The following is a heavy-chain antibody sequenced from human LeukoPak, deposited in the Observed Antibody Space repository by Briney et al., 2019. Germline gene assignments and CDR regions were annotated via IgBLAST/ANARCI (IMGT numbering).Heavy chain of an antibody. V-gene: IGHV4-59*01. D-gene: IGHD5-12*01. J-gene: IGHJ5*02. CDR2: IYYSGST. Sequence: TSETLSLTCAVYGGSFSSYYWSWIRQPPGKGLEWIGYIYYSGSTNYNPSLKSRVTISVDTSKNQFSLKLSSVTAADTAVYYCASGFRFPHWFDPWGQGTLVTVSS. CDR3: ASGFRFPHWFDP. CDR1: GGSFSSYY.